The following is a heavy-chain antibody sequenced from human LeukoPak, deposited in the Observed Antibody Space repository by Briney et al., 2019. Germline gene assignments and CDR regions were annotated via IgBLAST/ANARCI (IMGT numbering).Heavy chain of an antibody. Sequence: GGPLRLSCAASGFIFSSYSMNWVRQSPGKGLEGVSSISSSGGYIFYADSEKGRFTISRDNDKNAVSLQMNSLGAEDAAVYYCANTIFGIVIMIDKWGQETLVTVSS. D-gene: IGHD3-3*01. J-gene: IGHJ4*02. V-gene: IGHV3-21*01. CDR1: GFIFSSYS. CDR2: ISSSGGYI. CDR3: ANTIFGIVIMIDK.